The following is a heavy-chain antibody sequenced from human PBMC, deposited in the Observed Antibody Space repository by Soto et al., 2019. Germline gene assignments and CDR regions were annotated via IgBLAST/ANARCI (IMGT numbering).Heavy chain of an antibody. V-gene: IGHV3-21*02. Sequence: EVQLVESGGGLVKPGGSLRFSGAASGLTFGGFTLNWARQAPGKGLEWVSTISSNSAYIYYTDALRGRFTISRDNAKNSLHLQMNSLRAEDTAVYYCTRDASRDSSARGWFDPWGPGTLVTVSS. CDR3: TRDASRDSSARGWFDP. CDR1: GLTFGGFT. D-gene: IGHD6-13*01. CDR2: ISSNSAYI. J-gene: IGHJ5*02.